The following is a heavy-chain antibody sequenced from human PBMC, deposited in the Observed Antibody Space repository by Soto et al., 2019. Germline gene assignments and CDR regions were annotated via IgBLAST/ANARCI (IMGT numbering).Heavy chain of an antibody. J-gene: IGHJ4*02. V-gene: IGHV5-51*01. CDR1: GYTFTSYW. CDR2: INPVDSDT. CDR3: AKSISGFYSHFDS. D-gene: IGHD3-10*01. Sequence: PGESLTISCKGSGYTFTSYWIGWVRQMPGKGLEWMGIINPVDSDTRYCPSFQGQVTISADKSISTAYLQWTSLKASDTAMYYCAKSISGFYSHFDSWGKGTKVTVSS.